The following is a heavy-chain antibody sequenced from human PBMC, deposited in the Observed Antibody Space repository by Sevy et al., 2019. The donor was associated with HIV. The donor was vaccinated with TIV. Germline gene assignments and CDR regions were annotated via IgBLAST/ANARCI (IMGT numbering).Heavy chain of an antibody. Sequence: GGSLRLSCAASGFTFDDYAMHWVRQTPGRGLEWVSGISWNGGRVGYADSVKGRFTISRDKAKNSLYLQMNSLRVEDTALYFSEKDITMIVVADVRFDYWGQGTLVTVSS. J-gene: IGHJ4*02. CDR3: EKDITMIVVADVRFDY. D-gene: IGHD3-22*01. V-gene: IGHV3-9*01. CDR2: ISWNGGRV. CDR1: GFTFDDYA.